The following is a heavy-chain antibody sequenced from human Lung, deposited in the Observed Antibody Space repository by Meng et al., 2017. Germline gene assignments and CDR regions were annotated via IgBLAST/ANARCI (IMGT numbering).Heavy chain of an antibody. CDR2: INHSGST. J-gene: IGHJ4*02. CDR3: ARGPTTMAHDFDY. Sequence: LQEGGAGLLKPSETLSLTCFVSGGSFSDYYWSWIRQPPGKGLEWIGEINHSGSTNYNPSLESRATISVDTSQNNLSLKLSSVTAADSAVYYCARGPTTMAHDFDYWGQGTLVTVSS. V-gene: IGHV4-34*01. CDR1: GGSFSDYY. D-gene: IGHD4-11*01.